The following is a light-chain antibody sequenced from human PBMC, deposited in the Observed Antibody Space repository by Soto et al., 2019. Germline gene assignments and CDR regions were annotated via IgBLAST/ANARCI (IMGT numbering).Light chain of an antibody. Sequence: DVQLTQSPSSLSASVGDRVSITCRANQSISNFLNWYQRKHGEAPKLLIYAASNLQSGVPSRFSGSGSATDFALTISGLQPADFATYYCQQTYSTPRLTFGGGTKVDIK. CDR1: QSISNF. CDR2: AAS. V-gene: IGKV1-39*01. J-gene: IGKJ4*01. CDR3: QQTYSTPRLT.